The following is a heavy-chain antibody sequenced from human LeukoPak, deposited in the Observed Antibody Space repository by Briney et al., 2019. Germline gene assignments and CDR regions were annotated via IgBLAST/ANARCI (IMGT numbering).Heavy chain of an antibody. CDR2: IRSKAYGGTT. CDR3: TTQAVADLFDY. Sequence: PGRSLRLFCTASGFTFGDYAMSWFRQAPGKGLEWVGFIRSKAYGGTTEYAASVKGRFTISRDDSKSIAYLQMNSLKTEDTAVYYCTTQAVADLFDYWGQGTLVTVSS. D-gene: IGHD6-19*01. V-gene: IGHV3-49*03. CDR1: GFTFGDYA. J-gene: IGHJ4*02.